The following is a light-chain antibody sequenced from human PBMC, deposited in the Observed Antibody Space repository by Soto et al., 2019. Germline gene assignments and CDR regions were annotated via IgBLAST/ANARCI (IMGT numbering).Light chain of an antibody. CDR2: ASS. J-gene: IGKJ1*01. CDR1: QSISNF. CDR3: QQSYSTPRA. Sequence: DIQMTQSPSSLSASVGDRVSITCRASQSISNFLNWYQHKPGKAPRLLIYASSILASGVPSRFSGSGSGTDFTLTISSLQPEDFATYYCQQSYSTPRAFGQGTKVELK. V-gene: IGKV1-39*01.